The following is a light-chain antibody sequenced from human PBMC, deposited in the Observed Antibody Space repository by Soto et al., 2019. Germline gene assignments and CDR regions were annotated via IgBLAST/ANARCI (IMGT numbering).Light chain of an antibody. Sequence: QSALTQPASVSGSPGQSITISCTGTSRFVGSYNIVSWYRQDPGKAPKLILYEVSNRPSGVSNRFSGSKSGNTASLTISGLQAEDEADYYCSSYARSSALVVFGGGTKLTVL. V-gene: IGLV2-14*02. CDR1: SRFVGSYNI. CDR2: EVS. CDR3: SSYARSSALVV. J-gene: IGLJ3*02.